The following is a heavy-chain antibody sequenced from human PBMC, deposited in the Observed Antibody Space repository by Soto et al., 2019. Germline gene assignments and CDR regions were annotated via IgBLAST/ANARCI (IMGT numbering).Heavy chain of an antibody. Sequence: ETLSLTCSVSGVSGNSGLFYWTWVRQPPGKGLEWIGYIHYSGTTNYSPSLRGRVSISMDRPKNQFSLNLSSVTAADAAVYYCARVYFSGAYTSFDPWGQGTRVTVSS. CDR2: IHYSGTT. J-gene: IGHJ5*02. CDR3: ARVYFSGAYTSFDP. CDR1: GVSGNSGLFY. D-gene: IGHD2-15*01. V-gene: IGHV4-61*01.